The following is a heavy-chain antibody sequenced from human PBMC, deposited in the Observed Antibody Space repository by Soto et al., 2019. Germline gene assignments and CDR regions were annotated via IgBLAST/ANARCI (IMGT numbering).Heavy chain of an antibody. CDR2: VYYGGTT. V-gene: IGHV4-28*01. J-gene: IGHJ4*02. CDR1: DYSISSNDW. D-gene: IGHD1-20*01. CDR3: ARARYPNTFDD. Sequence: SETQSLTCAVSDYSISSNDWWGWIRQPPRKGLEWIAYVYYGGTTHYNPSLLSRDTLSLDTSKNQVSLNLSSVTAVDTAVYYSARARYPNTFDDYGQGTMVTVSS.